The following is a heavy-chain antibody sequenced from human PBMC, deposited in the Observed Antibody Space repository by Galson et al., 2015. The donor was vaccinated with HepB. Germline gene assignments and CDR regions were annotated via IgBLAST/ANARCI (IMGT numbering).Heavy chain of an antibody. J-gene: IGHJ3*02. D-gene: IGHD3-22*01. CDR3: ASDYYEDSSGYIAFDI. Sequence: SVKVSCQPSGYTFTSYYMHWVRQAPGQGLEWMGIINPSGGSTSYAQKLQGRVTMTRDTSTSTVYMELSSLRSEDTAVYYCASDYYEDSSGYIAFDIWGQGTMVTVSS. V-gene: IGHV1-46*01. CDR1: GYTFTSYY. CDR2: INPSGGST.